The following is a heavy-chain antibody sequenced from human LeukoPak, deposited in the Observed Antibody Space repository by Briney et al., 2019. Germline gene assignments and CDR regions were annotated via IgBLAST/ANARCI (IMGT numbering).Heavy chain of an antibody. J-gene: IGHJ4*02. D-gene: IGHD3-22*01. V-gene: IGHV3-30*18. CDR3: AKAVVPVISQHYFDY. Sequence: PGGSLRLSCAASGFTFSSYGMHWVRQAPGKGLEWVAVISYDGSNKDYADSVKGRFTISRDNFKNTQYLQMNSLRTEDTAVYYCAKAVVPVISQHYFDYWGQGTLVTVSS. CDR1: GFTFSSYG. CDR2: ISYDGSNK.